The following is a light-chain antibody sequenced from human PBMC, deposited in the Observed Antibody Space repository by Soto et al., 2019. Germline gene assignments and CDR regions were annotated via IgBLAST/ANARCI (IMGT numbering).Light chain of an antibody. V-gene: IGLV2-14*02. Sequence: QSALTQPASVSGSPGQSITISCTGTSSDVGAYDLVSWYQHHPGKVPKLIIYEATKWPSGVSHRFSGSKSGSTASLTISGLQAEDEADYYCSSYTISSSYVFGTGTKVTVL. CDR2: EAT. J-gene: IGLJ1*01. CDR1: SSDVGAYDL. CDR3: SSYTISSSYV.